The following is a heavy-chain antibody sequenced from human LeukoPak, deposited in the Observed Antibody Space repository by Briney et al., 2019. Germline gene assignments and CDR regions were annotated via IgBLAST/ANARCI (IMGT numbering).Heavy chain of an antibody. CDR3: AIVTVPLVVITAGGFDY. Sequence: GGSLRLSCAVSGFTFSTYGMHWVRQAPGKGLEWVAFIRSDGNNKYYADSVKGRFTISRDNSKNTLYLQMNSLRTADTAVYYCAIVTVPLVVITAGGFDYWGQGTLVTVSS. V-gene: IGHV3-30*02. CDR1: GFTFSTYG. CDR2: IRSDGNNK. D-gene: IGHD3-22*01. J-gene: IGHJ4*02.